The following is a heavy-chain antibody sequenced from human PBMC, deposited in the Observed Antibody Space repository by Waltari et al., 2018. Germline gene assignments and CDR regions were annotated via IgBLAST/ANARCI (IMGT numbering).Heavy chain of an antibody. D-gene: IGHD2-15*01. CDR1: GGSFSGYY. CDR3: ARVGADCSGGSCYPSGYMDV. J-gene: IGHJ6*03. Sequence: QVQLQQWGAGLLKPSETLSLTCAVYGGSFSGYYWSWIRQPPGKGREWIGEINHSGSTNYNPSLKSRVTISVDTSKNQFSLKLSSVTAADTAVYYCARVGADCSGGSCYPSGYMDVWGKGTTVTVSS. V-gene: IGHV4-34*01. CDR2: INHSGST.